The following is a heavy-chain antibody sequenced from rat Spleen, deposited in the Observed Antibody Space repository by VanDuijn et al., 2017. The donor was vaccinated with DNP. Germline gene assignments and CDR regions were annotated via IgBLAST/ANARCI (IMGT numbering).Heavy chain of an antibody. V-gene: IGHV5-25*01. D-gene: IGHD1-10*01. CDR2: ISTSGGST. J-gene: IGHJ2*01. CDR3: ARFGMVTTDYFDY. CDR1: GFTFTNYD. Sequence: EVQLVESGGGLVQPGRSMKLSCAASGFTFTNYDMTWVRQAPTKGLEWVASISTSGGSTYYRDSVKGRFTISRDNAKSTLYLQMDSLRSEDTATYYCARFGMVTTDYFDYWGQGVMVTVSS.